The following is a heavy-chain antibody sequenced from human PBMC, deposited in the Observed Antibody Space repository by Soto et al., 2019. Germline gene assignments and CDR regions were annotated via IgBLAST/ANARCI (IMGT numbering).Heavy chain of an antibody. CDR3: ARKEYYFDY. CDR2: ISHTGIT. D-gene: IGHD3-10*01. V-gene: IGHV4-59*01. CDR1: GGSISGYF. J-gene: IGHJ4*02. Sequence: SETLYLTCTVSGGSISGYFWTWIRQPPGKGLEWIGFISHTGITNYNSSLKSRVTMSVDTSKNQFSLRVISLTAADTAVYYCARKEYYFDYWGQGILVTVSS.